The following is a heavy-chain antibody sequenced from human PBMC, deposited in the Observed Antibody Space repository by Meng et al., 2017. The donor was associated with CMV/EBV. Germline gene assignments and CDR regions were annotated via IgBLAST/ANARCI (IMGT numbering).Heavy chain of an antibody. J-gene: IGHJ3*02. Sequence: GESLKISCAASGFTVSSNYMSWVRQAPGKGLEWVSVIYSGGSTYYADSVKGRFTISRDNSKNTLYLQMNSLRAEDTAVYYYARGTNSGSYSAFDIWGQGTMVTVSS. D-gene: IGHD1-26*01. CDR1: GFTVSSNY. CDR2: IYSGGST. V-gene: IGHV3-53*01. CDR3: ARGTNSGSYSAFDI.